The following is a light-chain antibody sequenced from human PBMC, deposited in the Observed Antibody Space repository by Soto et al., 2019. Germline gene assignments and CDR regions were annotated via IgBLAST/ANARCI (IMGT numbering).Light chain of an antibody. CDR2: SAS. CDR3: HQYGNSPPGT. J-gene: IGKJ5*01. V-gene: IGKV3-20*01. Sequence: LTNSPGTLSLSTGWIGKISCGSSQNLGTLYLAWFQQKSGQAPRLLIYSASNRATGIPDRFSGSGSGADFTLTISRLEPEDFAVYFCHQYGNSPPGTFGQGTR. CDR1: QNLGTLY.